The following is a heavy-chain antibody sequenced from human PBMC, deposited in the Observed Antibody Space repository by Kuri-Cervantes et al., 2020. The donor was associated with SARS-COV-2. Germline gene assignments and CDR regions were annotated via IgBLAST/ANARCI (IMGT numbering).Heavy chain of an antibody. Sequence: GESLKISCAASGFTFSSYAMHWVRQAPGKGLEWVAFIRYDGSNKYYADSVKGRFTISRDNSKNTLYLQMNSLRAEDTAVYYCAKGTQQLDLYYMDVWGKGTTVTVSS. J-gene: IGHJ6*03. D-gene: IGHD6-13*01. CDR1: GFTFSSYA. V-gene: IGHV3-30*02. CDR3: AKGTQQLDLYYMDV. CDR2: IRYDGSNK.